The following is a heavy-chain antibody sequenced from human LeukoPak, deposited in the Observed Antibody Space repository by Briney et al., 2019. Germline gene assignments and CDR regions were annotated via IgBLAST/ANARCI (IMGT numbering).Heavy chain of an antibody. Sequence: ASVTVSCKASGYTFTSYGISWVRQAPGQGLEWMGWISAYNGNTNYAQKLQGRVTMTTDTSTSTAYMELGSLRSDDTAVYYGARFGSVIFGVVNPVCNWFDPWGQGTLVTVSS. V-gene: IGHV1-18*01. D-gene: IGHD3-3*01. CDR3: ARFGSVIFGVVNPVCNWFDP. J-gene: IGHJ5*02. CDR2: ISAYNGNT. CDR1: GYTFTSYG.